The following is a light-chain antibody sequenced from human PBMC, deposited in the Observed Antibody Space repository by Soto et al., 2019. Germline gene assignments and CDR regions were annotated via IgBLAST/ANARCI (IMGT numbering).Light chain of an antibody. CDR1: SSDVGGYDY. J-gene: IGLJ1*01. Sequence: QSVLTQPASVSGSPGQSITISCTGTSSDVGGYDYVSWYQQHPGKAPKLMIYEVSNRPSGVSNRFSGSKYANTASLTISGLQTEDEADYYCSSYKGSSSLEVFGTGTKVTVL. CDR2: EVS. V-gene: IGLV2-14*01. CDR3: SSYKGSSSLEV.